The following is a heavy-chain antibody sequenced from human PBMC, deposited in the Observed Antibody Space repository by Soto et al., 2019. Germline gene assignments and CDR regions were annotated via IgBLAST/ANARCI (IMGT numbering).Heavy chain of an antibody. Sequence: PSETLSLTCAVYGGSFSGYYWSWIRQPPGKGLEWIGEINHSGSTNYNPSLKSRVTISVDTSKNQFSLKLTSVTAADTAVYYCARDITTTTRGSEHWGQGTLVTVSS. CDR1: GGSFSGYY. J-gene: IGHJ4*02. CDR3: ARDITTTTRGSEH. V-gene: IGHV4-34*01. CDR2: INHSGST. D-gene: IGHD2-21*01.